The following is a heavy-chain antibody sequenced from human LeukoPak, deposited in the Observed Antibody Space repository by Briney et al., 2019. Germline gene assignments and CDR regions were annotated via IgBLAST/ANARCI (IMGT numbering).Heavy chain of an antibody. CDR1: GFTFSSYW. CDR3: ARENSYGPNYFDY. V-gene: IGHV3-7*01. D-gene: IGHD4-17*01. Sequence: GGSLRLSCAASGFTFSSYWMSWVRQAPGKGLEWVANIKQDGSEKYYVDSVKGRFTISRDNAKNSLYLQMNSLRAEDTAVYYCARENSYGPNYFDYWGQGTLVTVSS. CDR2: IKQDGSEK. J-gene: IGHJ4*02.